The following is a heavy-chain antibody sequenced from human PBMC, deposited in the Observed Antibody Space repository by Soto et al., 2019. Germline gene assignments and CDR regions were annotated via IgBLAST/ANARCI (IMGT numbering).Heavy chain of an antibody. J-gene: IGHJ6*02. CDR3: ARDSAFDPSPGFYYYYGMDV. Sequence: SETLSLTCTVSGGSMSNYYWSWIRQPPGKRLEWIGYIYYSGSTHYNPSLQSRVTISVDTSKNQFSLKLSSVTAADTAVYYCARDSAFDPSPGFYYYYGMDVWGQGTTVTVSS. V-gene: IGHV4-59*01. CDR1: GGSMSNYY. CDR2: IYYSGST. D-gene: IGHD5-12*01.